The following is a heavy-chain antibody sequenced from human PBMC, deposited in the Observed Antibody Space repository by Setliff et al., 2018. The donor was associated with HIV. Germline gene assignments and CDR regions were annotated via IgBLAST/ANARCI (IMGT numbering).Heavy chain of an antibody. Sequence: SETLSLTCTVSGGSISSGGYYWNWIRQYPVKGLEWIGHIYYNGRTLFNPALGTRLNMSVDTSENQFSLHLTSVTAADTAIYYCASTTSGVSGSYPAHAFDIWGQGTMVTV. D-gene: IGHD3-10*01. CDR3: ASTTSGVSGSYPAHAFDI. CDR1: GGSISSGGYY. CDR2: IYYNGRT. J-gene: IGHJ3*02. V-gene: IGHV4-31*03.